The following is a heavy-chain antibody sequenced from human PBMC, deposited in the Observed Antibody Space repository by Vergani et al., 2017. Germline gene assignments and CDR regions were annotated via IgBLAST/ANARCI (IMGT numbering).Heavy chain of an antibody. CDR1: GFTVSSNY. V-gene: IGHV3-53*01. CDR3: AKGDTSTTVTPFGY. CDR2: IYSGGST. D-gene: IGHD4-11*01. Sequence: EVQLVESGGGLIQPGGSLRLSCAASGFTVSSNYMSWVRQAPGKGLEWVSVIYSGGSTYYADSVKGRFTISRDNSKNTLYLQMNSLRAEDTAVYYCAKGDTSTTVTPFGYWGQGTLVTVSS. J-gene: IGHJ4*02.